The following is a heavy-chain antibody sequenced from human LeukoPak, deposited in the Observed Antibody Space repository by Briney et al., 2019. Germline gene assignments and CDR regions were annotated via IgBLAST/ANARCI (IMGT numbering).Heavy chain of an antibody. CDR3: ARDGDCNSWGWFDP. D-gene: IGHD2-2*01. CDR2: IGSSGSTI. CDR1: GLTFSSFCTYS. V-gene: IGHV3-48*02. Sequence: PGGSLRLSCVVSGLTFSSFCTYSMNWVRQAPGKGLEWISYIGSSGSTIYYADSVKGRFTVSRDNAKNSLYLQMNSLRDEDNAVEYCARDGDCNSWGWFDPWGQGTLVTVSS. J-gene: IGHJ5*02.